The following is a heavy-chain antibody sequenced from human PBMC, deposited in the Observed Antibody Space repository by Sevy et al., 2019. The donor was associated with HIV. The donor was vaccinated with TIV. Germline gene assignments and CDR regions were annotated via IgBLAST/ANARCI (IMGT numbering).Heavy chain of an antibody. CDR1: GFTFSSYG. D-gene: IGHD4-17*01. CDR3: AKGAYGDYLQLFDY. V-gene: IGHV3-30*18. J-gene: IGHJ4*02. CDR2: ISYDGSNK. Sequence: GGSLRLSCAASGFTFSSYGVHWVRQAPGKGLEWVAVISYDGSNKYYADSVKGRFTISRDNSKNTLYLQMNSLRAEDTAVYYCAKGAYGDYLQLFDYWGQGTLVTVSS.